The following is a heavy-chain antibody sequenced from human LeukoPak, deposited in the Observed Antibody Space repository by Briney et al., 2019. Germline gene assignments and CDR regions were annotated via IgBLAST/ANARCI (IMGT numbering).Heavy chain of an antibody. CDR1: GFTFSNYW. V-gene: IGHV3-74*01. CDR3: AREGECAGGTCSDPSRELDV. D-gene: IGHD2-15*01. CDR2: ISSDGSIT. Sequence: QPGGSLRLSCAASGFTFSNYWMHWVRQPPGEGLVWVSRISSDGSITTYADSVKGRFTISRDNAKNTLYLQVNSLRAEDTAIYYCAREGECAGGTCSDPSRELDVWGQGTLVTVSS. J-gene: IGHJ4*02.